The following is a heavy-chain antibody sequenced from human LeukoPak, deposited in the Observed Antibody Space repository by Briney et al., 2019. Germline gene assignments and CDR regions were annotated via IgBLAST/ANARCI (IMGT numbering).Heavy chain of an antibody. CDR2: ISSSSSTI. Sequence: GGSLRLSCAASGFTFSSYSMNWVRQAPGKGLEWVSYISSSSSTIYYADSVKGRFTISRDNAKNSLYLQMNSLRAEDTAVYYCARVWSGRGDYFDYWGQGTLVTVSS. CDR1: GFTFSSYS. V-gene: IGHV3-48*04. D-gene: IGHD3-3*01. J-gene: IGHJ4*02. CDR3: ARVWSGRGDYFDY.